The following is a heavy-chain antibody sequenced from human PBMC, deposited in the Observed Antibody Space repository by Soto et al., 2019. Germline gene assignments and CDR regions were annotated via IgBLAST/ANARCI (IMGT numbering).Heavy chain of an antibody. CDR1: GGTFSSYT. J-gene: IGHJ4*02. Sequence: QVQLVQSGAEVKKPGSSVKVSCKASGGTFSSYTISWVRQAPGQGLEWMGRIIPILGIANYAQKFQDRVTITADKSTSTAYMELSSLRSEDTAVYYCARGTVTTPLSTFFDYWGQGTLVTVSS. V-gene: IGHV1-69*02. CDR2: IIPILGIA. CDR3: ARGTVTTPLSTFFDY. D-gene: IGHD4-17*01.